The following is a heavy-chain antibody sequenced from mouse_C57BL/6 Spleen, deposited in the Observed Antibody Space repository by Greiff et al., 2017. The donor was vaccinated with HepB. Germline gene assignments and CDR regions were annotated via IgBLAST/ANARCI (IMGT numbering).Heavy chain of an antibody. J-gene: IGHJ4*01. CDR3: ASPYSNYEGGYYAMDY. D-gene: IGHD2-5*01. V-gene: IGHV1-9*01. Sequence: VQLQQSGAELMKPGASVKLSCKATGYTFTGYWIEWVKQRPGHGLEWIGEILPGSGSTNYNEKFKGKATFTADTSSNTAYMQLSSLTTEDSAIYYCASPYSNYEGGYYAMDYWGQGTSVTVSS. CDR2: ILPGSGST. CDR1: GYTFTGYW.